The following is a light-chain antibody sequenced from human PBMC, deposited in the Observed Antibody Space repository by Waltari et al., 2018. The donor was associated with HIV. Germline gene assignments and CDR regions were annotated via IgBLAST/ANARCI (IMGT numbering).Light chain of an antibody. CDR2: WAS. CDR3: QQYYSTPLT. V-gene: IGKV4-1*01. Sequence: IVLTQSPSSLAGTLGLRAPLHFQYRQSVLYSSNNKNYLAWYQQKPGQPPKLLIYWASTRESGVPDRFSGSGSGTDFTLTISSLQAEDVAVYYCQQYYSTPLTFGGGTKVEIK. J-gene: IGKJ4*01. CDR1: QSVLYSSNNKNY.